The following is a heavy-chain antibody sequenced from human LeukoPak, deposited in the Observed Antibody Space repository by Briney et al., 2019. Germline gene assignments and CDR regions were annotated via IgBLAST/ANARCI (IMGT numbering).Heavy chain of an antibody. CDR1: GGSVSSGSYY. Sequence: SETLSLTCTVSGGSVSSGSYYWSWIRQPPGKGLEWIGYIYYSGSTNYNPSLKSRVTISVDTSKNQFSLKLSSVTAADTAVYYCAREYFHDGTGYSVFFDYWGQGTLVTVSS. D-gene: IGHD3-22*01. J-gene: IGHJ4*02. CDR2: IYYSGST. V-gene: IGHV4-61*01. CDR3: AREYFHDGTGYSVFFDY.